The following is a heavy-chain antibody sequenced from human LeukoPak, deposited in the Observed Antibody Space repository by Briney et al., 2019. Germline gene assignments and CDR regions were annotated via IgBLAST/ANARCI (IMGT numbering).Heavy chain of an antibody. D-gene: IGHD1-1*01. J-gene: IGHJ4*02. Sequence: SETLSLTCAVYGGSFSGYYWSWIRQPPGKGLEWIGEINHSGSTNYNPSLKSRVTISVDTSKNQVSLKLSCVTPADTAVYYCAGVHWTFDYWGQGTLVTVSS. CDR3: AGVHWTFDY. V-gene: IGHV4-34*01. CDR2: INHSGST. CDR1: GGSFSGYY.